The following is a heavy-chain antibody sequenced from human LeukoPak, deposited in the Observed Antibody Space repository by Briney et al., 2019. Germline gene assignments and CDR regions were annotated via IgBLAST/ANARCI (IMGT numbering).Heavy chain of an antibody. CDR3: ARDLASSGYYWD. D-gene: IGHD3-22*01. J-gene: IGHJ4*02. CDR1: GYTFTSYN. V-gene: IGHV1-46*01. Sequence: ASVKVSCKASGYTFTSYNMHWVRQAPGQGLEWMGIINPSGGSTSYAQKFQGRVTMTRDTSTSTVYMELSSLRSEDTAVYFCARDLASSGYYWDWGQGTLVTVSS. CDR2: INPSGGST.